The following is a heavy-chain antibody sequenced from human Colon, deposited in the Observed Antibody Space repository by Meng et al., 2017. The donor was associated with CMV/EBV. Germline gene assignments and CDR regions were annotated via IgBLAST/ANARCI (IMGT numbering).Heavy chain of an antibody. CDR1: GNTFAANQ. D-gene: IGHD6-13*01. CDR2: IYPQDGGT. Sequence: QWQLEQSGTEMKKPGALVNASCKTSGNTFAANQLHWGRQAPGQGLEWMGWIYPQDGGTYFAQKFQDRVTLTRDTSITTAYMELSGLTSDDTAIYYCVRESWYFDFWGEGTLVTVSS. J-gene: IGHJ4*02. V-gene: IGHV1-2*02. CDR3: VRESWYFDF.